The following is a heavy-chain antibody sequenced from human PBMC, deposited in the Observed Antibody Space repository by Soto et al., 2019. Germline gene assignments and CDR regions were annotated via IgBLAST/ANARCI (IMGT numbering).Heavy chain of an antibody. V-gene: IGHV5-10-1*01. CDR2: VDPSDSYT. J-gene: IGHJ4*02. Sequence: PGESLKISCKGSGYSFTSYWISWVRQMPGKGLEWMGRVDPSDSYTNYSPSFQGHVTISADKSISTAYLQWSSLKASDTAMYYCARQVIAAAAGDDYWGQGTLVTVSS. CDR3: ARQVIAAAAGDDY. D-gene: IGHD6-13*01. CDR1: GYSFTSYW.